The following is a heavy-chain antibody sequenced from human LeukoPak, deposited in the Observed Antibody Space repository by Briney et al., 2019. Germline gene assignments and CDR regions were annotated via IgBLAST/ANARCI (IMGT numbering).Heavy chain of an antibody. V-gene: IGHV3-30*02. CDR2: IRYDGSNK. J-gene: IGHJ4*02. Sequence: GGSLRLSCAASGFTFSSHGMHWVRQAPGKGLEWVAFIRYDGSNKYYADSVKGRFTISRDNSKNTLYLQMNSLRAEDTAVYYCAKDFYFAFDYWGQGTLVTVSS. CDR1: GFTFSSHG. CDR3: AKDFYFAFDY. D-gene: IGHD3-9*01.